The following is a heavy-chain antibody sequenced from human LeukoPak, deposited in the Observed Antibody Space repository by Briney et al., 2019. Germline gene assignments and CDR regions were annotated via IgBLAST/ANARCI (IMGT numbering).Heavy chain of an antibody. J-gene: IGHJ4*02. CDR1: GGSISSYY. D-gene: IGHD3/OR15-3a*01. Sequence: PSETLSLTCTVSGGSISSYYWSWIRLPPGKGLEWIGYISYSGSTNYNPSLKSRVTISVDTSKNQFSLKLSSVTAADTAVYYCARVGDWPDYYFDYWRQGTLVTVS. CDR2: ISYSGST. V-gene: IGHV4-59*01. CDR3: ARVGDWPDYYFDY.